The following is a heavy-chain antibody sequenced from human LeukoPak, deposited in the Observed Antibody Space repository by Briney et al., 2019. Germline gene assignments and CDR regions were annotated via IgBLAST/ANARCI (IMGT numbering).Heavy chain of an antibody. D-gene: IGHD1-14*01. V-gene: IGHV3-23*01. CDR1: GFTFSTYA. Sequence: GGSPRLSCAASGFTFSTYAMNWVRQAPGKGLEWVSGIGGSGVPTYYADSVKGRFTISRDNSKNTLYVQMNSLRAEDTAVYYCATEDSEGGPNWFHPWGQGTLVTVSS. CDR3: ATEDSEGGPNWFHP. CDR2: IGGSGVPT. J-gene: IGHJ5*02.